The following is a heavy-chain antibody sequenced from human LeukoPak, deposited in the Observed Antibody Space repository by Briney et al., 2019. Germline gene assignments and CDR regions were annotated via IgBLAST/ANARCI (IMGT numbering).Heavy chain of an antibody. CDR1: GFTFSNYT. V-gene: IGHV3-48*04. J-gene: IGHJ4*02. Sequence: GGSLRPSCAASGFTFSNYTMNWVRQAPGKGLEWVSYINNTSSTIYYTDSVKGRFTISRDNAKNSLYLQMNSLRAEDTAMYYCVTETLDYTSGWLDLSKSDNWGQGTLVTVSS. CDR3: VTETLDYTSGWLDLSKSDN. CDR2: INNTSSTI. D-gene: IGHD6-19*01.